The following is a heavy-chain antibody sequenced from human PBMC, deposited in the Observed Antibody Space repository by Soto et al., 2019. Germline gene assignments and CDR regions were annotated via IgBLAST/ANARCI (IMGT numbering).Heavy chain of an antibody. J-gene: IGHJ4*02. D-gene: IGHD2-15*01. CDR2: SDGSST. CDR3: VRTSLVVAAATREDY. CDR1: GFTFSSYW. Sequence: EVQLVESGGGLVQPGGSLRLSCAASGFTFSSYWMHWVRQAPGKGLVWVSRSDGSSTSYADSVKGRFTISRDNAKNTRYLQMNSRRAEDTAVYYCVRTSLVVAAATREDYWGQGTLVTVSS. V-gene: IGHV3-74*01.